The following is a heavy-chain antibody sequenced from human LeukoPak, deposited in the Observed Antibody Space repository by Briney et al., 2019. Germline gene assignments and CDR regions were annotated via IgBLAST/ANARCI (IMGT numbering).Heavy chain of an antibody. Sequence: ASVKVSCKASGYTFTGYFMHWVRQAPGQGLEWMGWINPNTDGTDYAQKFQGSVTMTRDTSISTVYMELSSLRSDDTAMYYCARVGGSWYLRLGSWGQGTLVTVSS. CDR3: ARVGGSWYLRLGS. J-gene: IGHJ4*02. D-gene: IGHD6-13*01. CDR2: INPNTDGT. V-gene: IGHV1-2*02. CDR1: GYTFTGYF.